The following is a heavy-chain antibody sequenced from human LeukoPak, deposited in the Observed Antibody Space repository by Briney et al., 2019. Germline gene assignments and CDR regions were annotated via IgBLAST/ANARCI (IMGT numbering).Heavy chain of an antibody. J-gene: IGHJ6*03. D-gene: IGHD4-23*01. V-gene: IGHV4-31*03. Sequence: SQTLSLTCTVSGGSISSGGYYWSWIRQHPVKGLEWIGYIYYSGSTYYNPSLKSRVTISVDTSKNQFSLKLSSVTAADTAVHYCARDVATVVTGYMDVWGKGTTVTVSS. CDR1: GGSISSGGYY. CDR3: ARDVATVVTGYMDV. CDR2: IYYSGST.